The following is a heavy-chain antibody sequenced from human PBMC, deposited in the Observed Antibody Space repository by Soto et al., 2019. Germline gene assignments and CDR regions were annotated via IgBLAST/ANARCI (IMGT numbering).Heavy chain of an antibody. CDR2: INPSGGST. J-gene: IGHJ6*02. V-gene: IGHV1-46*01. CDR3: ARARLNYYDILTGYYSYYYYYGMDV. CDR1: GYTFTSYY. Sequence: QVQLVQSGAEVKKPGASVKVSCKASGYTFTSYYMHWVRQAPGQGLEWMGIINPSGGSTSYAQKFQGRVTMTRDTSTSTVYMELSSLRSEDTAVYYCARARLNYYDILTGYYSYYYYYGMDVWGQGTTVTVSS. D-gene: IGHD3-9*01.